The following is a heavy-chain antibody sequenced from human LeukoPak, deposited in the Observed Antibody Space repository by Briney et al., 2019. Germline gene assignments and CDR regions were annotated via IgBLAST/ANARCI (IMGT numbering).Heavy chain of an antibody. D-gene: IGHD1-1*01. CDR2: INHSGST. CDR3: ATENGQAWFDP. Sequence: SETLSLXCAVYGGSFSGYYWSWIRQPPGKGLEWIGEINHSGSTNYNPSLKSRVTISVDTSKNQFSLKLSSVTAADTAVYYCATENGQAWFDPWGQGTLVTVSS. CDR1: GGSFSGYY. V-gene: IGHV4-34*01. J-gene: IGHJ5*02.